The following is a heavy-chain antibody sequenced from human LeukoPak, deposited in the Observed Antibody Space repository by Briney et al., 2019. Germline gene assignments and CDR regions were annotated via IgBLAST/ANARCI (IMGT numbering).Heavy chain of an antibody. Sequence: GRSLRLSCAASGFTLSSYAMSWVRQAPGKGLEWVSAISGSGGSTYYADSVKGRFTISRDNSKNTLYLQMNSLRAEDTAVYYCAKDGKPQDYCSSTSCYTPVHPNYYYYYYMDVWGKGTTVTVSS. CDR1: GFTLSSYA. V-gene: IGHV3-23*01. D-gene: IGHD2-2*02. CDR3: AKDGKPQDYCSSTSCYTPVHPNYYYYYYMDV. CDR2: ISGSGGST. J-gene: IGHJ6*03.